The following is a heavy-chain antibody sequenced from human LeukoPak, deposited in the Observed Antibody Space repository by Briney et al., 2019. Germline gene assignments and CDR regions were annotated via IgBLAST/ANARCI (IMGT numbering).Heavy chain of an antibody. CDR3: ARVGMQQGDWFDP. D-gene: IGHD6-13*01. Sequence: ASVKVSCKPSGYTFTSYGVYWVRQAPGQGLEWMGRIIPILGIANYAQKFQGRVTITADKSTSTAYMELSSLRSEDTAVYYCARVGMQQGDWFDPWGQGTLVTVSS. V-gene: IGHV1-69*04. CDR1: GYTFTSYG. CDR2: IIPILGIA. J-gene: IGHJ5*02.